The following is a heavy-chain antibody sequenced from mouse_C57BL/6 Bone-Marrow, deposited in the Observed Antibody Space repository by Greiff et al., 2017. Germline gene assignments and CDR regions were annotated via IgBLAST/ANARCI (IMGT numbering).Heavy chain of an antibody. CDR2: IHPSDSYT. V-gene: IGHV1-50*01. D-gene: IGHD2-4*01. CDR1: GYTFTSYW. Sequence: VQLQQPGAELVKPGASVKLSCKASGYTFTSYWMQWVKQRPGQGLEWIGEIHPSDSYTNYNQKFKGKATLTVDTSSSTAYMQLSSLTSEDSAVYYCAREGLSGFAYWGQGTLVTVSA. CDR3: AREGLSGFAY. J-gene: IGHJ3*01.